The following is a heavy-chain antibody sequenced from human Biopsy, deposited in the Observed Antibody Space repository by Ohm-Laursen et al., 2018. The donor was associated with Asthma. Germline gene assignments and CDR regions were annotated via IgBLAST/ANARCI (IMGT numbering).Heavy chain of an antibody. D-gene: IGHD3-3*01. Sequence: TLSLTCGVYRGSLRVYVWSWIRQPPGKGLEWIGESNQGGSPTFNPSLKSRVTISRDTSKNQLSLKLRFVTAADTAVYYCASGPEWYGLDVWGQGTTVTVSS. V-gene: IGHV4-34*01. CDR2: SNQGGSP. J-gene: IGHJ6*02. CDR1: RGSLRVYV. CDR3: ASGPEWYGLDV.